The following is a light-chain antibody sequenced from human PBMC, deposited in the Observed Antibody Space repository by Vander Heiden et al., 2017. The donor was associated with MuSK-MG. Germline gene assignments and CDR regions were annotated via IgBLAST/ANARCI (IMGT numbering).Light chain of an antibody. J-gene: IGLJ2*01. CDR1: NSGSNN. V-gene: IGLV3-9*01. Sequence: SYELPQPLSVSVALGQTASITCGGNNSGSNNVQWYQQKPGQAPVLVIDRDNNPPAGSPGRFAGSNSGNTATLTISRAQVGDEAYYYCQLWDSRTAVFGGGTKLTVL. CDR3: QLWDSRTAV. CDR2: RDN.